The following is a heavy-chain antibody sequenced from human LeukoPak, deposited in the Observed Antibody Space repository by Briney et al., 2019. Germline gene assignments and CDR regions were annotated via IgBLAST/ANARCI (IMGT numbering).Heavy chain of an antibody. CDR1: GFTFSSYE. CDR3: ARDRGVRGVIDY. Sequence: AGGSLRLSCAASGFTFSSYEMNWVRQAPGKGLEWVAVISYDGSNKYYADSVKGRFTISRDNSKNTLYLQMNSLRAEDTAVYYCARDRGVRGVIDYWGQGTLVTVSS. V-gene: IGHV3-30-3*01. CDR2: ISYDGSNK. J-gene: IGHJ4*02. D-gene: IGHD3-10*01.